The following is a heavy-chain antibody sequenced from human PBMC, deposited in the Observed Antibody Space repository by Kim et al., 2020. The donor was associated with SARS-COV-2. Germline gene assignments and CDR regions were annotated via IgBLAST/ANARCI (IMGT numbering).Heavy chain of an antibody. D-gene: IGHD5-12*01. J-gene: IGHJ4*02. CDR2: SYT. Sequence: SYTNYSPTFQGNVTISADKSISTAYLQWSSLKASDTAMYYCARPDGYNPFWGQGTLVTVSS. CDR3: ARPDGYNPF. V-gene: IGHV5-10-1*01.